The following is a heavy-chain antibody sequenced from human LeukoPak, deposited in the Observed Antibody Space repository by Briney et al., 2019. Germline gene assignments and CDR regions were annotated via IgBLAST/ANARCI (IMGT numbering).Heavy chain of an antibody. V-gene: IGHV4-39*07. Sequence: SETLSLTCTVSGGSISSSSYYWGWIRQPPGKGLEWIGSIYYSGSTYYNPSLKSRVTISVDTSKNQFSLKLSSVTAADTAVYYGAPLPWLVGATIGQDYWAQGTLFTVS. CDR2: IYYSGST. J-gene: IGHJ4*02. CDR3: APLPWLVGATIGQDY. CDR1: GGSISSSSYY. D-gene: IGHD1-26*01.